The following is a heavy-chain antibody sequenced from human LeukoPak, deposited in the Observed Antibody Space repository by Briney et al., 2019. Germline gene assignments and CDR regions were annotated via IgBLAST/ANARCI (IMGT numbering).Heavy chain of an antibody. Sequence: SVKVSCKASGGTFSSYAISWVRQAPGQGLEWMGGIIPIFGTANYAQKFQGRVTITTDESTSTAYMELSSLRSEDTAVYYCARPAREGGTTTDYYYYMDVWGKGTTVTVPS. CDR1: GGTFSSYA. J-gene: IGHJ6*03. V-gene: IGHV1-69*05. CDR2: IIPIFGTA. CDR3: ARPAREGGTTTDYYYYMDV. D-gene: IGHD1-7*01.